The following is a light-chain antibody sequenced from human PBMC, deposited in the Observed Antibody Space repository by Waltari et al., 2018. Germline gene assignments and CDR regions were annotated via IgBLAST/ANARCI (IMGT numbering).Light chain of an antibody. Sequence: DIQMTQSPSSLSASVGDTVTITCRASQDIRTYLAWFQQKPGEAPKSLIYGASKLKSGVPPKFTGSGSGAHFTLTITNLQPEDVASYYCQQYNNFRFTFGPGTKVEIK. CDR3: QQYNNFRFT. CDR2: GAS. CDR1: QDIRTY. J-gene: IGKJ3*01. V-gene: IGKV1-16*02.